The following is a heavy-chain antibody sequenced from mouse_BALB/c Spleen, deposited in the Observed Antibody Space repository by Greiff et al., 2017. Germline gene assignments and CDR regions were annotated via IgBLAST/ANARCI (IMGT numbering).Heavy chain of an antibody. CDR2: IDPSDSET. Sequence: VQLQQSGPQLVRPGASVKISCKASGYSFTSYWMHWVKQRPGQGLEWFGMIDPSDSETRLNQKFKDKATLTVDKSSSTAYMQLSSPTSEDSAVYYCARKRYGGYFDVWGAGTTVTVSS. CDR1: GYSFTSYW. J-gene: IGHJ1*01. CDR3: ARKRYGGYFDV. V-gene: IGHV1S126*01. D-gene: IGHD2-14*01.